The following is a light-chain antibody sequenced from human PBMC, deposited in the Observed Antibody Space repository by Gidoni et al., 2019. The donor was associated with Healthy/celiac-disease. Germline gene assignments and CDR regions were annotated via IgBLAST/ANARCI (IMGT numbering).Light chain of an antibody. CDR3: QQYYSTPQT. J-gene: IGKJ2*01. Sequence: DLVMTQSPDSLAVSLGERATINCKSSQSVLYSSNNKNYLAWYQQKPGQPPKLRIYWASTRESGVPDRFSGSGSGTDFTLTISSLQAEDVAVYYCQQYYSTPQTFGQGTKLEIK. V-gene: IGKV4-1*01. CDR1: QSVLYSSNNKNY. CDR2: WAS.